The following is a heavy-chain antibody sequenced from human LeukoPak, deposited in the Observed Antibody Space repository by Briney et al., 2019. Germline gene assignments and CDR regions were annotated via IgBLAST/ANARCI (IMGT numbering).Heavy chain of an antibody. CDR3: ARHGYSYGYGDY. J-gene: IGHJ4*02. D-gene: IGHD5-18*01. CDR2: IYYSGST. Sequence: SETLSLTCTVSGGSISSYYWSWIRQPPGKGLEWIGYIYYSGSTNYNPSLKSRVTISVDTSKNQFSPKLSSVTAADTAVYYCARHGYSYGYGDYWGQGTLVTVSS. V-gene: IGHV4-59*08. CDR1: GGSISSYY.